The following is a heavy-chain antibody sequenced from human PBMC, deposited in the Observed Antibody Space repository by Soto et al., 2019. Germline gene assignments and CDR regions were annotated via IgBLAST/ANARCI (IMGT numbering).Heavy chain of an antibody. J-gene: IGHJ6*02. D-gene: IGHD2-15*01. CDR2: IYSGGST. CDR1: GFTVSSNY. Sequence: EVQLVESGGGLVQPGGSLRLSCAASGFTVSSNYMSWVRQAPGKGLEWVSVIYSGGSTYYADSVKGRFTISRDNSKNTLYLQMNSLRAEDMAVYYCARGYCSGGSCSYYYYYGMDVWGQGTTVTVSS. CDR3: ARGYCSGGSCSYYYYYGMDV. V-gene: IGHV3-66*01.